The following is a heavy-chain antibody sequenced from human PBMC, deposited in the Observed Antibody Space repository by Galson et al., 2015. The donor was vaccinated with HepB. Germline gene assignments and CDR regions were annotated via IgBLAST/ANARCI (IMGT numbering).Heavy chain of an antibody. CDR2: IYRGGST. CDR3: ARSYGDYVAWFDP. Sequence: SLRLSCAASGFTVSSNHLSWVRQAPGKGLEWVSVIYRGGSTYYADSVKGRFTISRDNSKNTLYLQMNSLRAEDTAVYYCARSYGDYVAWFDPWGQGTLVTVSS. J-gene: IGHJ5*02. V-gene: IGHV3-53*01. CDR1: GFTVSSNH. D-gene: IGHD4-17*01.